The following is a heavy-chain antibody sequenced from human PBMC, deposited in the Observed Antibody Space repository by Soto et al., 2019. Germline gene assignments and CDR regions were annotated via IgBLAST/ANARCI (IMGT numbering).Heavy chain of an antibody. D-gene: IGHD1-26*01. CDR3: ARGPPIVGNTTPLDS. J-gene: IGHJ4*02. CDR1: GGSITNSNW. Sequence: SETLSLTCSVSGGSITNSNWWTWVRLPPAKGLEWIGDTYHAGSTKYNPSLERRVTISVDTSKNQFALTLTSVTAADTAVYFCARGPPIVGNTTPLDSWGRGTLVTVSS. V-gene: IGHV4-4*02. CDR2: TYHAGST.